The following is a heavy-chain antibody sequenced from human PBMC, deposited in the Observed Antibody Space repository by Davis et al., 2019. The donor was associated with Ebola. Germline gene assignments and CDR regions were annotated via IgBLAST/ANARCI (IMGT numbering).Heavy chain of an antibody. J-gene: IGHJ4*02. CDR2: ISSSSSTI. CDR3: AMTHVDTAYDY. CDR1: GFTFSSYS. Sequence: GESLKISCAASGFTFSSYSMNWVRQAPGKGLEWVSYISSSSSTIYYADSVKGRFTISRDNSKNTLYLQMNSLRAEDTAVYYCAMTHVDTAYDYWGQGTLVTVSS. V-gene: IGHV3-48*01. D-gene: IGHD5-18*01.